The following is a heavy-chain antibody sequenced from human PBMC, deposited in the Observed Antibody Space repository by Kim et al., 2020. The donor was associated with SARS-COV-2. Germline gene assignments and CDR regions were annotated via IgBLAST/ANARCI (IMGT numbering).Heavy chain of an antibody. CDR2: IIPILGIA. J-gene: IGHJ6*02. V-gene: IGHV1-69*02. CDR1: GGTFSSYT. Sequence: SVKVSCKASGGTFSSYTISWVRQAPGQGLEWMGRIIPILGIANYAQKFQGRVTITADKSTSTAYMELSSLRSEDTAVYYCARVGSGYYDSSGYPLRKYYYCGMDVWGQGTTVTVSS. CDR3: ARVGSGYYDSSGYPLRKYYYCGMDV. D-gene: IGHD3-22*01.